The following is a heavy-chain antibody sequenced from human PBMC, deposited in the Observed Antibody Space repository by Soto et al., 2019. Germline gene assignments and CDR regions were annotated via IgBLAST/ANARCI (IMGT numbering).Heavy chain of an antibody. Sequence: QVQLQESGPGLVKPSETLSLTCTVSGGSISSYYWSWIRQPPGKGLEWIGFIFYSGSTRYNPSLKSRVTISTDPSEYQFSLKLNSVTAADTAVYYCASMIGDPVLSFDSWGQGTLVAVSS. D-gene: IGHD3-10*02. CDR3: ASMIGDPVLSFDS. CDR1: GGSISSYY. J-gene: IGHJ5*01. CDR2: IFYSGST. V-gene: IGHV4-59*01.